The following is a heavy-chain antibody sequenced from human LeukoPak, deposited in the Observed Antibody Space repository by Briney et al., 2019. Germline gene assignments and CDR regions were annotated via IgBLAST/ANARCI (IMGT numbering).Heavy chain of an antibody. Sequence: PWASVKVSCKASGGTFSSYAISWVRQAPGQGLEWMGTIIPIFGTANYAQKFQGRVTITTDESTSTAYMELSSLRSEDTAVYYCARGLVGATTGYYYYMDVWAKGPRSPSP. CDR2: IIPIFGTA. J-gene: IGHJ6*03. CDR1: GGTFSSYA. CDR3: ARGLVGATTGYYYYMDV. D-gene: IGHD1-26*01. V-gene: IGHV1-69*05.